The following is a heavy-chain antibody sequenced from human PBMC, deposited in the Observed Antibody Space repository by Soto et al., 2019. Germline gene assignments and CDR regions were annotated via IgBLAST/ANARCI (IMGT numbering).Heavy chain of an antibody. D-gene: IGHD3-10*01. CDR1: GCTFSRYA. CDR2: ISGSGGST. V-gene: IGHV3-23*01. Sequence: EVQLLESGGGLVQPGGSLRLSCAASGCTFSRYAMSWVRQAPGKGLEWVSAISGSGGSTYYADSVKGRFTISRDNSKNTLYLQMNSLRAEDTAVYYCAPHLWFGELYYWGQGTLVTVSS. CDR3: APHLWFGELYY. J-gene: IGHJ4*02.